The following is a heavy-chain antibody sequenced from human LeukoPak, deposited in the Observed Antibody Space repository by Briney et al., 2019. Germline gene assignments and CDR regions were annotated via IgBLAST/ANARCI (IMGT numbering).Heavy chain of an antibody. CDR1: GYTFTSYD. D-gene: IGHD1-26*01. V-gene: IGHV1-8*01. J-gene: IGHJ4*02. CDR2: MSPNSGDT. Sequence: GASVKVSCKASGYTFTSYDFNWVRQATGQRPEWMGWMSPNSGDTGYAQKFQDRVTMTRNTSISTAYMELSSLRSDDTAVYYCARGYSGSYYLSYWGQGTLVTVSS. CDR3: ARGYSGSYYLSY.